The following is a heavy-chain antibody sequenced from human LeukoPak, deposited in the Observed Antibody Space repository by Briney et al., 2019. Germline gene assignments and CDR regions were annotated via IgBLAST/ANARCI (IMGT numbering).Heavy chain of an antibody. CDR2: INPSGGST. CDR1: GYTFTSYY. Sequence: ASVKVSCKASGYTFTSYYMHWVRQAPGQGLEWMGIINPSGGSTSYAQKFQGGVTTTRDTSTSTVYTELSSLRSEDTAVYYCASPKDVVSRLDYWGQGTLVTVSS. J-gene: IGHJ4*02. V-gene: IGHV1-46*01. CDR3: ASPKDVVSRLDY. D-gene: IGHD2-21*01.